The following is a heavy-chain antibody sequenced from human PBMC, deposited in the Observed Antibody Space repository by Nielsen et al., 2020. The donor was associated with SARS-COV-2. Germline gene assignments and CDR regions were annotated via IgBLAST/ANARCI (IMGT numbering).Heavy chain of an antibody. D-gene: IGHD3-10*01. CDR1: GYTFTSYY. Sequence: ASVKVSCKASGYTFTSYYMHWVRQAPGQGLEWMGRINPNSGSTNYAQKFQGRVTMTRDTSISTAYMELSRLRSDDTAVYYCARFFGSPRDAFDIWGQGTMVTVSS. J-gene: IGHJ3*02. V-gene: IGHV1-2*06. CDR3: ARFFGSPRDAFDI. CDR2: INPNSGST.